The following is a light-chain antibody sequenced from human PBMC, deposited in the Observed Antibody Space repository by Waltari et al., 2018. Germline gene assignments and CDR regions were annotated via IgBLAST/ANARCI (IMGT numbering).Light chain of an antibody. V-gene: IGKV3-15*01. J-gene: IGKJ2*01. CDR2: GAS. CDR3: QQYNDWPPGMST. CDR1: QSVSSN. Sequence: EILMTQSPATLSVSPGARATLSCRASQSVSSNLAWYQKRPGQAPRLIVYGASTRATDIPARFSGSGSGTEFTLTINSLQSEDSAVYYCQQYNDWPPGMSTFGQGTKLQI.